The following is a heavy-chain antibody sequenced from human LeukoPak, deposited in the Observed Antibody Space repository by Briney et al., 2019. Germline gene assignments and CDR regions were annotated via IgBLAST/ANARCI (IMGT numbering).Heavy chain of an antibody. Sequence: GESLKISCNGSGYSFTSYWIGRVRQMPGKGLEAVGIIYPGDSDTRYSPSFQGQVTISADKSISTAYLQRSSLKSSDTAMYYCARLNIVVVPAATANYYYYYMDVWGKGTTVTVSS. D-gene: IGHD2-2*01. CDR2: IYPGDSDT. J-gene: IGHJ6*03. CDR1: GYSFTSYW. CDR3: ARLNIVVVPAATANYYYYYMDV. V-gene: IGHV5-51*01.